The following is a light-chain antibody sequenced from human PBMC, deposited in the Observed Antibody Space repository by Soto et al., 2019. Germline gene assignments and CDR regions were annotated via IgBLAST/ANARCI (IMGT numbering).Light chain of an antibody. J-gene: IGKJ1*01. CDR1: HTISRW. V-gene: IGKV1-5*03. CDR3: QHYNSYSEA. CDR2: KAS. Sequence: DIQMTQSPSTLSASVGDRVTITCRAGHTISRWLAWYQQKPGKAPKLLIYKASTLKSGVPSRFSGSGSGTEFTLTISSLQPDDFATYYCQHYNSYSEAFGQGTKVDIK.